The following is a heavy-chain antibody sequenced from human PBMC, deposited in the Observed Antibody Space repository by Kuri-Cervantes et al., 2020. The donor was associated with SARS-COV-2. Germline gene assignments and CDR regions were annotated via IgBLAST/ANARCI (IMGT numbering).Heavy chain of an antibody. CDR1: GGSFNTYY. V-gene: IGHV4-34*01. D-gene: IGHD5-24*01. CDR3: ARGPGYNGYYYMDV. CDR2: ITHRGDT. J-gene: IGHJ6*03. Sequence: GSLRLSCAVYGGSFNTYYWAWIRQPPGKGLERIGEITHRGDTIYNMSLKSRVTISVDTSKKQFPLDLRSVTAADTAIYYCARGPGYNGYYYMDVWGNGATVTVSS.